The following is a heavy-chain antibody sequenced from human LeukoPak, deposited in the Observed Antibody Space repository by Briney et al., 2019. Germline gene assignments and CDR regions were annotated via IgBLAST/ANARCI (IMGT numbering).Heavy chain of an antibody. D-gene: IGHD3-22*01. CDR2: INWNGGST. CDR1: GFTFDDYG. J-gene: IGHJ4*02. Sequence: GGSLRLSCAASGFTFDDYGMSWVRQAPGKGLEWVSGINWNGGSTGYADSVKGRFTISRDNAKNSLYLQMNSLRAEDTALYYCARSLSNYYDSSGYYDYWGQGTLVTVSS. CDR3: ARSLSNYYDSSGYYDY. V-gene: IGHV3-20*04.